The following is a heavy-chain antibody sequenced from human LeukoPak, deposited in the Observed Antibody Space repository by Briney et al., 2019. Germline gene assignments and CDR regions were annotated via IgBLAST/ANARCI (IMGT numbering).Heavy chain of an antibody. Sequence: PGGSLRLSCAASGFTVSSNYMSWVRQAPGKGLEWASVIYSGGSTYYADSVKGRFTISRDNSKNTLYLQMNSLRAEDTAVYYCAKDRGYCTSTTCYALHYFDYWGQGTLVTVSS. J-gene: IGHJ4*02. V-gene: IGHV3-66*01. CDR3: AKDRGYCTSTTCYALHYFDY. D-gene: IGHD2-2*01. CDR1: GFTVSSNY. CDR2: IYSGGST.